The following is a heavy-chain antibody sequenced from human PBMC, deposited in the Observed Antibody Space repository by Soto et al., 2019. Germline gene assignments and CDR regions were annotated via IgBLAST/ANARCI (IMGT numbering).Heavy chain of an antibody. CDR3: ASSPAFSSSWYGIPPDPSHGMDV. CDR1: GYTFTSFY. Sequence: QMQLVQSGAEVKRPGASVRVSCKSSGYTFTSFYIHWVRQAPGQGLEWMGIINPSGGITNFAQRCQGRVTMTRDMSTNTHCMELSSLKSDDTAVYYCASSPAFSSSWYGIPPDPSHGMDVWGQGTTVTVS. D-gene: IGHD6-13*01. V-gene: IGHV1-46*01. J-gene: IGHJ6*02. CDR2: INPSGGIT.